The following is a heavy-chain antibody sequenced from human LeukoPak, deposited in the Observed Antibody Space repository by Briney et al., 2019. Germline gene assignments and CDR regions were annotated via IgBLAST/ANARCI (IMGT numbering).Heavy chain of an antibody. Sequence: GGSLRLSCAASGFTFSSYGMHWVRQAPGKGLEWVAVISYDGSNKYYADSVKGRFTISRDNSKNSLYLQMNSLRAEDTAVYYCARGAPSLRYFDWLPPHDAFDIWGQGTMVTVSS. V-gene: IGHV3-30*03. CDR2: ISYDGSNK. CDR3: ARGAPSLRYFDWLPPHDAFDI. D-gene: IGHD3-9*01. J-gene: IGHJ3*02. CDR1: GFTFSSYG.